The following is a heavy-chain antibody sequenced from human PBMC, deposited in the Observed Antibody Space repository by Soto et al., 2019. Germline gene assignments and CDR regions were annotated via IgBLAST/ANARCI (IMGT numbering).Heavy chain of an antibody. D-gene: IGHD6-13*01. V-gene: IGHV3-9*01. CDR1: GFTFDDYA. J-gene: IGHJ6*02. Sequence: EVQLVESGGGLLQRGRSLRLSCTASGFTFDDYAMHWVRHAPGKGLEWVSGISWSSGTIVYADSVKGRFTISRDNAKNSLYLQMNSLRGEDTALYYCAKDMRGGSSSSRHYYGLDVWGQGTTVTVSS. CDR2: ISWSSGTI. CDR3: AKDMRGGSSSSRHYYGLDV.